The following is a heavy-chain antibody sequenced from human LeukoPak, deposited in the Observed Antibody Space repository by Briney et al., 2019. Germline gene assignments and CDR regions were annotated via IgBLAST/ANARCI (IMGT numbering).Heavy chain of an antibody. V-gene: IGHV3-23*01. CDR1: GFSFSTSA. Sequence: GGPLRLSCAASGFSFSTSAMSWVRQAPGRGLEWVSTINDGGVSTFYADSVKGRFTISRDNSKKTLYLQMNSLRVEDTAIYYCASDKWGQGTLVTVSS. CDR3: ASDK. CDR2: INDGGVST. J-gene: IGHJ4*02.